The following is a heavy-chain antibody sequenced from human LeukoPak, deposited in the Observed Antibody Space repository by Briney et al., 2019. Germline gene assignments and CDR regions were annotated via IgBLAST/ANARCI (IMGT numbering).Heavy chain of an antibody. CDR1: GGSISSGSYY. V-gene: IGHV4-61*02. Sequence: PSETLSLTCTVSGGSISSGSYYWGWIRQPAGKGLEWIGRIYTSGSTNYNPSLKSRVTISVDTSKNQFSLKLSSVTAADTAVYYCASPIVVVPAASGITGTTGDYWGQGTLVTVS. CDR2: IYTSGST. D-gene: IGHD2-2*01. CDR3: ASPIVVVPAASGITGTTGDY. J-gene: IGHJ4*02.